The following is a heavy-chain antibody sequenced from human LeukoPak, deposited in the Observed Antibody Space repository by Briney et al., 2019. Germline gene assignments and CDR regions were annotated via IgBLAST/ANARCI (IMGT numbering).Heavy chain of an antibody. D-gene: IGHD5/OR15-5a*01. CDR2: INHSGST. Sequence: SETLSLSCAVYGGSFSGYYWSWIRQPPGKGLEWIGEINHSGSTNYNPSVKSRVTISVDTSKNQFSLKLSSVTAADTAVYYCARGTVYGRAFDYWGQGTLVTVSS. V-gene: IGHV4-34*01. J-gene: IGHJ4*02. CDR3: ARGTVYGRAFDY. CDR1: GGSFSGYY.